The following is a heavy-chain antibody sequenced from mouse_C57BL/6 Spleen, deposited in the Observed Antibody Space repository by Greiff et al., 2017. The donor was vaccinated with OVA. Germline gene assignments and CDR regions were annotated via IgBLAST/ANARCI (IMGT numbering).Heavy chain of an antibody. Sequence: QVQLQQSGAELVKPGASVKISCKASGYAFRSYWMNWVKQRPGKGLEWIGQIYPGDGDTNYNGKFKGKATLTADKSSSTAYMQLSSLTSEDSAVYFCARWGIYYDYGNAMDYWGQGTSVTVSS. D-gene: IGHD2-4*01. CDR3: ARWGIYYDYGNAMDY. J-gene: IGHJ4*01. CDR1: GYAFRSYW. CDR2: IYPGDGDT. V-gene: IGHV1-80*01.